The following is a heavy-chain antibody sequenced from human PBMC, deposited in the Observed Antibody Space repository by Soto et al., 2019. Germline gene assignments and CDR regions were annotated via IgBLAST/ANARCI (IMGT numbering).Heavy chain of an antibody. CDR1: GYTFTNFY. V-gene: IGHV1-46*01. D-gene: IGHD6-13*01. CDR2: INPSGGST. CDR3: ARNLASADV. J-gene: IGHJ4*02. Sequence: ASVKVSCKASGYTFTNFYIHWVRQAPGQGLEWMAIINPSGGSTNYAHKFQGRITLTRDTSTSTVFMELSSLRSEDTAVYYCARNLASADVWGQGTLVTVSS.